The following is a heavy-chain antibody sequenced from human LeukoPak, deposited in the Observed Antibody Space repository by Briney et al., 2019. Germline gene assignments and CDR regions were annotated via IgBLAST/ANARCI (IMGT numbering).Heavy chain of an antibody. Sequence: PGGSLRLSCAASGFTFSSYGMHWVRQAPGKGLEWVAFIWYDGSNKYYADSVKGRFTISRDNSKNTLYLQMNSLRAEDTAVYYCSLNAPHFDYWGQGTLVTVSS. J-gene: IGHJ4*02. CDR3: SLNAPHFDY. CDR1: GFTFSSYG. CDR2: IWYDGSNK. V-gene: IGHV3-30*02.